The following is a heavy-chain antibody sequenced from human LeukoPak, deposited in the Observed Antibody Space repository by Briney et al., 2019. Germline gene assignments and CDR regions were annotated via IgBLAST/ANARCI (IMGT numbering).Heavy chain of an antibody. Sequence: GGTLRLSCAASGVTFTSYVISWVRPAPGKGLGWVSVISGSGGTTYYADSVKGRFTISRDNSKNTLYLQMNSLRAEDTAFYYCAKLRGSSTWRDAFDIWGQGTMVTVSS. D-gene: IGHD6-13*01. CDR3: AKLRGSSTWRDAFDI. CDR2: ISGSGGTT. J-gene: IGHJ3*02. V-gene: IGHV3-23*01. CDR1: GVTFTSYV.